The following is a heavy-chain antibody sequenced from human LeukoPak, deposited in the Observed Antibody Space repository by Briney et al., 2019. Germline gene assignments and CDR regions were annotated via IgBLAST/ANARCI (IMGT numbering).Heavy chain of an antibody. V-gene: IGHV4-59*01. Sequence: PSETLSLTCTVSGGSISSYYWSWIRQPPGKGLEWIGYIYYSGSTNYNPSLKSRVTISVDTSKSQFSLKLSSVTAADTAVYYCARSSDQHDYGDYNDAFDIWGQGTMVTVSS. CDR1: GGSISSYY. CDR3: ARSSDQHDYGDYNDAFDI. D-gene: IGHD4-17*01. J-gene: IGHJ3*02. CDR2: IYYSGST.